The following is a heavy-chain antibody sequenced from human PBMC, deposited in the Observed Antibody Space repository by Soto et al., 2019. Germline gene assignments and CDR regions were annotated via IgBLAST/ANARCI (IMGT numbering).Heavy chain of an antibody. J-gene: IGHJ6*02. CDR3: AKDRSENFWVYYYAMDV. Sequence: PGVSLRLSWEASGFNFGAYAMSWVRQAPGKGLEWVSGISGSSSGTYYTDSVKGRFTISRDNSKNTVYLQMNSLRGEDTAVYYCAKDRSENFWVYYYAMDVWGQGTAVTVS. V-gene: IGHV3-23*01. CDR2: ISGSSSGT. CDR1: GFNFGAYA. D-gene: IGHD6-19*01.